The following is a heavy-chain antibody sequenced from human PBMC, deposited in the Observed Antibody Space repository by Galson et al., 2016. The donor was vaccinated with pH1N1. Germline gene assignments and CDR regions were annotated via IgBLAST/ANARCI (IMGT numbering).Heavy chain of an antibody. CDR1: GYTFTGYY. CDR3: ARARDWYFDV. CDR2: INPNSGGT. J-gene: IGHJ2*01. V-gene: IGHV1-2*02. Sequence: SVKVSCKASGYTFTGYYIHWVRQAPGQGLVWMGCINPNSGGTNYAQNFQDRVTMTWDTSITTAYMELSRLRSDDTAMFYCARARDWYFDVWCQGTLVTVSS.